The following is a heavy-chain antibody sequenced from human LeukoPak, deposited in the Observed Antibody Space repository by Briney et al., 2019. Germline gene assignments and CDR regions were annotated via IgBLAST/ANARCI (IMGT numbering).Heavy chain of an antibody. CDR2: IRYDGSNK. D-gene: IGHD3-22*01. J-gene: IGHJ4*02. Sequence: GGSLRLSCAASGFTFSSYGMHWVRQAPGKGLEWVAFIRYDGSNKYYADSVKGRFTISRDNSKNTLYLQMNSLRAEDTAVYYCAKDDTYYYDSSGYYPPTFDYWGQGTLVTVSS. CDR1: GFTFSSYG. CDR3: AKDDTYYYDSSGYYPPTFDY. V-gene: IGHV3-30*02.